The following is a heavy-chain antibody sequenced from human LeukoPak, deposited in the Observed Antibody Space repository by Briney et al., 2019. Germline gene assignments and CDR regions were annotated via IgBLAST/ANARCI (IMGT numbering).Heavy chain of an antibody. CDR3: AKTSGFYEY. J-gene: IGHJ4*02. V-gene: IGHV3-23*01. Sequence: GGSLRLSCAASGFTFSSYAMSWVRQAPGKGLEWVSGISGTGGSTFYADSVKGRFTISRDNSKSTLYLEMISLRVEDTAFYYCAKTSGFYEYWGQGTLVTVSS. CDR2: ISGTGGST. CDR1: GFTFSSYA.